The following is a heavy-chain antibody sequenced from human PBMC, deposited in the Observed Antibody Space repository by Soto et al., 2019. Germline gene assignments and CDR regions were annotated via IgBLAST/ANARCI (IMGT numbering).Heavy chain of an antibody. Sequence: ASVXVSFKSSFYTFTMYGIIVLRQAPGQGLDGMGWISAYNGNTNYAQKLQGRVTMTTDNSTSTAYMELRSLRSEDTAVYYCATDTDIVVSRDGMDLWGQGTTVTVSS. V-gene: IGHV1-18*04. CDR3: ATDTDIVVSRDGMDL. CDR1: FYTFTMYG. CDR2: ISAYNGNT. J-gene: IGHJ6*02. D-gene: IGHD2-2*01.